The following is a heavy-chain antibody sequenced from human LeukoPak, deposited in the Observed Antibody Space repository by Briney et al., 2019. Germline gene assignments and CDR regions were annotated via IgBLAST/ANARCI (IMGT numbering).Heavy chain of an antibody. CDR2: IYTSGST. CDR3: ARGRRYGNHYYYMDV. J-gene: IGHJ6*03. CDR1: GGSISSYY. D-gene: IGHD1-14*01. Sequence: SETLSLTCTVSGGSISSYYWSWIRQPAGKGLEWIGRIYTSGSTNYNPSLKSRVTISVDTSKNQFSLKLSSVTAADTAVYYCARGRRYGNHYYYMDVWGKGTTVTVSS. V-gene: IGHV4-4*07.